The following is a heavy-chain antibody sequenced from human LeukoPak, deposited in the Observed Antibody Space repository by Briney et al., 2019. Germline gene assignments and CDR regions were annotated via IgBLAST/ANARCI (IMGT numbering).Heavy chain of an antibody. J-gene: IGHJ4*02. CDR1: GYTFNICA. Sequence: GGALRLSCAPSGYTFNICAMNWVRQAPGKGLEWVSSISGSDGSSHYADFVKGRFTISRDNSKNTLHLQMNNLKAEDTAVYYCAKRFCVGGYSRYKGFDQWGQGTLVTVSS. CDR3: AKRFCVGGYSRYKGFDQ. CDR2: ISGSDGSS. D-gene: IGHD3-16*02. V-gene: IGHV3-23*01.